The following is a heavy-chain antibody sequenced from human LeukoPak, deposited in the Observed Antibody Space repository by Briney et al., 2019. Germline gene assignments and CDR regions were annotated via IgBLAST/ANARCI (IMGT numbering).Heavy chain of an antibody. J-gene: IGHJ4*02. D-gene: IGHD5-24*01. CDR1: GYTFTSYY. CDR3: ARARWLQSPFDY. CDR2: INPSGGST. Sequence: ASVTVSCKASGYTFTSYYMHWVRQAPGQGLEWMGIINPSGGSTSYAQKFQGRVTMTRDTSTSTVHMELSSLRSEDTAVYYCARARWLQSPFDYWGQGTLVTVSS. V-gene: IGHV1-46*01.